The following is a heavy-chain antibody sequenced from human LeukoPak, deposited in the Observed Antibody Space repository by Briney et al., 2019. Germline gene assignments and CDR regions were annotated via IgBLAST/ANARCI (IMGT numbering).Heavy chain of an antibody. CDR2: ISGSGGNT. D-gene: IGHD3-3*01. Sequence: GGSLRLSCAASGFTFSSYAMSWVRQAPGKGLEWVSAISGSGGNTFYADSVKGRFTISRDNSKNTLYLQMNSLRAEDTAVYYCARGQNTHTSLYYDFWSGYYSGPLVGSAGLPDFDYWGQGTLVTVSS. CDR1: GFTFSSYA. V-gene: IGHV3-23*01. J-gene: IGHJ4*02. CDR3: ARGQNTHTSLYYDFWSGYYSGPLVGSAGLPDFDY.